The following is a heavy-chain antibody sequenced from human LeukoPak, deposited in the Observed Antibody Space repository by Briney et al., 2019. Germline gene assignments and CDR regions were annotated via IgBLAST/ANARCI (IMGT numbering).Heavy chain of an antibody. J-gene: IGHJ6*03. CDR3: ARGTGFGVVFNYYQYYMDV. D-gene: IGHD3-3*01. CDR1: GGSFNNYY. CDR2: INHSGST. V-gene: IGHV4-34*01. Sequence: SETLSLTCAVYGGSFNNYYWSWIRQPPGTGLEWIGEINHSGSTKYNPSLKSRVTISVDTSKNQFSLKLTSVTAADTAVYYCARGTGFGVVFNYYQYYMDVWGKGTTLAVSS.